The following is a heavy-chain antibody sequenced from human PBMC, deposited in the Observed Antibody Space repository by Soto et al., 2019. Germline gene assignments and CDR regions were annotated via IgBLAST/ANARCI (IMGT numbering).Heavy chain of an antibody. CDR3: ARAPRRTYYDYVWGSYCFYCFDY. CDR1: GYTFTGYY. V-gene: IGHV1-2*02. CDR2: INPNSGGT. J-gene: IGHJ4*02. Sequence: ASVKVTCTESGYTFTGYYMHWVRQAPGQGLEWMGWINPNSGGTNYAQKFQGRVTMTRDTSISTAYMELSRLRSDDTAVYYCARAPRRTYYDYVWGSYCFYCFDYWGQVPLVTAPS. D-gene: IGHD3-16*02.